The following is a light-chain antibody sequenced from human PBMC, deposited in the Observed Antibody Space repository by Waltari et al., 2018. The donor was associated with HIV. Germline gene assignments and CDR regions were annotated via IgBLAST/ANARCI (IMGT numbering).Light chain of an antibody. J-gene: IGKJ1*01. Sequence: EIVLTQSPGTLSLSPGDRATLPCRARQSVNNNYLAWYQQKPGQAPWLLIYGASYRATGIPDRFTASGSGTDFTLTISRLEPEDSAVYYCQQYGDSPRTFGQGTKVEIK. CDR2: GAS. CDR1: QSVNNNY. CDR3: QQYGDSPRT. V-gene: IGKV3-20*01.